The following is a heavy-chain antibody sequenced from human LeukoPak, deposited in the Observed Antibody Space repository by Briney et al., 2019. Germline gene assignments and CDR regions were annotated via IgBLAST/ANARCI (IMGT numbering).Heavy chain of an antibody. CDR2: INHSGST. CDR3: ARHARRGGTMVRGVIGY. V-gene: IGHV4-34*01. J-gene: IGHJ4*02. D-gene: IGHD3-10*01. Sequence: PSETLSLTCAVYGGSFSGYYWSWIRQPPGKGLEWIGEINHSGSTNYNPSLKSRVTISVDTSKNQFSLKLSSVTAADTAVYYCARHARRGGTMVRGVIGYWGQGTLVTVSS. CDR1: GGSFSGYY.